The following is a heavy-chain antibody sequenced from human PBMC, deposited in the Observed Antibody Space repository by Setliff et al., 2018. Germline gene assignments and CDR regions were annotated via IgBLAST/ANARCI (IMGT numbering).Heavy chain of an antibody. V-gene: IGHV1-18*01. CDR1: GYTFTTFG. Sequence: ASVKVSCKASGYTFTTFGVSWVRQVPGQGLEWLGWISPHNGITYYAPKFQGTVLMTADTSTTTAYLELRSLRSDDTAVYYCSRLVRFCTKISCQRLLGDDYWGQGALVTVSS. D-gene: IGHD2-2*01. CDR2: ISPHNGIT. J-gene: IGHJ4*02. CDR3: SRLVRFCTKISCQRLLGDDY.